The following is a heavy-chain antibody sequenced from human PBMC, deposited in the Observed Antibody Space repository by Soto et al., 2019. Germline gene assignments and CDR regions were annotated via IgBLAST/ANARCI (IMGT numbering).Heavy chain of an antibody. CDR3: AKAGGYQLLWDIWFDP. CDR2: ISGSGGST. J-gene: IGHJ5*02. V-gene: IGHV3-23*01. CDR1: GFTFSSYA. Sequence: GGSLRLSCAASGFTFSSYAMSWVRQAPGKGLEWVSAISGSGGSTYYADSVKGRFTISRDNSKNTLYLQMNSLRAEDTAVYYCAKAGGYQLLWDIWFDPWGQGTMVTVYS. D-gene: IGHD2-2*01.